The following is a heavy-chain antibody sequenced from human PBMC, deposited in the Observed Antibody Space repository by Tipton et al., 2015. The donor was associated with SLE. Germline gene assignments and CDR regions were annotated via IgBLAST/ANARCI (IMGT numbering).Heavy chain of an antibody. J-gene: IGHJ6*03. Sequence: TLSLTCTVSGGSITSGSYYWSWIRQPAGKGLEWIGRIYSTGSTNYNPSLRSRVTISVDTSKNQLSLKLTSVTAADTAVYYCARVPAFYYYYMDVWGKGTTVTVSS. CDR1: GGSITSGSYY. V-gene: IGHV4-61*02. CDR3: ARVPAFYYYYMDV. D-gene: IGHD2-2*01. CDR2: IYSTGST.